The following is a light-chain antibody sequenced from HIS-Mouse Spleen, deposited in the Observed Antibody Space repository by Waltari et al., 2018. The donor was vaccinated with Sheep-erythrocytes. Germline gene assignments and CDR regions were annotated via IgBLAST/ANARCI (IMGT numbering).Light chain of an antibody. Sequence: SYELTQPPSVSVSPGQTASITCSGDKLGDKYACWYRQKPGQSPVLVIYQDSKRPSGIPERFSGSKSGNTASLTISGLQAEDEADYYCCSYAGSYTLVFGGGTKLTVL. CDR2: QDS. CDR3: CSYAGSYTLV. J-gene: IGLJ2*01. CDR1: KLGDKY. V-gene: IGLV3-1*01.